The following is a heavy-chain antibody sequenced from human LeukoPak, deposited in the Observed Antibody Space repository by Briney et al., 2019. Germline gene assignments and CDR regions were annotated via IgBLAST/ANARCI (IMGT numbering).Heavy chain of an antibody. D-gene: IGHD4-11*01. Sequence: GGSLRLSCAASGFTFDSYSMNWVRRAPGKGLQWVSSISTGSNYIYYADSVKGRFTISRDNAKNSLYLQVNSLRADDTGVYYCARDRIYTNYYFDSWGLGTLVTVSS. J-gene: IGHJ4*02. CDR1: GFTFDSYS. V-gene: IGHV3-21*01. CDR2: ISTGSNYI. CDR3: ARDRIYTNYYFDS.